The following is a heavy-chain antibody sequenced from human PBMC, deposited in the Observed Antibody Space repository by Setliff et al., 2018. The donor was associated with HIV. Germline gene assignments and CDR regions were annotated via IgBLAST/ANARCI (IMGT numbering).Heavy chain of an antibody. V-gene: IGHV1-18*01. Sequence: GASVKVSCKASGGTFKSLAFNWFRQAPGQGLEWVGSISASGINTNYTQGRVTMTTDISTSTAYMELRSLRSADSAVYYCARVPVSNYYYYMAVWGKGTTVTVSS. CDR1: GGTFKSLA. CDR2: ISASGINT. CDR3: ARVPVSNYYYYMAV. J-gene: IGHJ6*03.